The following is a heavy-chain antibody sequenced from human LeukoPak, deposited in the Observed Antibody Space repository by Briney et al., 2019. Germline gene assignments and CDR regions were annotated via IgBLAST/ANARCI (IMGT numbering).Heavy chain of an antibody. CDR3: ARPRGSSGYYPFDY. CDR1: GFTFDDYA. CDR2: ISGSGGST. V-gene: IGHV3-23*01. Sequence: DPGGSLRLSCAASGFTFDDYAMSWVRQAPGKVLEWVSAISGSGGSTYYADSVKGRFTISRDNSKNTLYLQMNSLRAEDTAVYYCARPRGSSGYYPFDYWGQGTLVTVSS. D-gene: IGHD3-22*01. J-gene: IGHJ4*02.